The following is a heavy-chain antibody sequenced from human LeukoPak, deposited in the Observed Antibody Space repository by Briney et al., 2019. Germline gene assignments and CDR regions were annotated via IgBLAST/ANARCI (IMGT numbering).Heavy chain of an antibody. CDR1: GYTFTGYY. J-gene: IGHJ4*02. D-gene: IGHD6-19*01. CDR2: INPNSGGT. CDR3: ARDRRGQWLTYDY. Sequence: GASVKVSCKTSGYTFTGYYMHWVRQAPGQGLEWMGWINPNSGGTNYAQKLQGRVTMTTDTSTSTAYMELRSLRSDDTAVYYCARDRRGQWLTYDYWGQGTLVTVSS. V-gene: IGHV1-2*02.